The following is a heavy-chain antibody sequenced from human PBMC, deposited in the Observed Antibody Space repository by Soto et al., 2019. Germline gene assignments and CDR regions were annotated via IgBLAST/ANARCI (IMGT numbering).Heavy chain of an antibody. CDR3: ARQTAWGASKLGMDV. CDR2: IYPGDSDT. CDR1: GYSFTSNW. J-gene: IGHJ6*02. Sequence: GESLKISCQVTGYSFTSNWVAWVRQKPGKGLEWMGIIYPGDSDTRYSPSFQGQVIMSADRATSTAYLQWISLRASDTAMYYCARQTAWGASKLGMDVWGQGNTVTVSS. D-gene: IGHD7-27*01. V-gene: IGHV5-51*01.